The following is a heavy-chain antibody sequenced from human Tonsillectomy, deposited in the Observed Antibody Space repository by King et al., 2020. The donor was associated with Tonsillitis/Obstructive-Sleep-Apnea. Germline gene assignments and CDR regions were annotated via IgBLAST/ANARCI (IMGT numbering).Heavy chain of an antibody. Sequence: VQLQQWGAGLLKPSETLSLTCAVYGGSFSGYYWSWIRQPPGKGLEWIGEINHSGSTNYNPSLKSRVTISVDTSKNQFSLKLSSVTAADTAVYYCARGTVTHPIDYWGQGTLVTVSS. D-gene: IGHD4-17*01. CDR2: INHSGST. CDR1: GGSFSGYY. J-gene: IGHJ4*02. CDR3: ARGTVTHPIDY. V-gene: IGHV4-34*01.